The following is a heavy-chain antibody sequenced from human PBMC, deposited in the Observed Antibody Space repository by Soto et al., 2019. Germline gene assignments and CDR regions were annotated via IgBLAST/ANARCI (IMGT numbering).Heavy chain of an antibody. D-gene: IGHD3-22*01. CDR2: IDPSDSYT. Sequence: PGESLKISCKGSGYSFTNYWISWVRQMPGKGLEWMGRIDPSDSYTNYSPSFEGHVTISADKSISTAYLQWSSLKASDTAMYYCARYNYDTSPYGMYILCQETSLTISS. V-gene: IGHV5-10-1*01. CDR3: ARYNYDTSPYGMYI. CDR1: GYSFTNYW. J-gene: IGHJ6*02.